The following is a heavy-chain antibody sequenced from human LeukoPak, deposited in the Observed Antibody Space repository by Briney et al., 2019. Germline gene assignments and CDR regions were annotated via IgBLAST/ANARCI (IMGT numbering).Heavy chain of an antibody. CDR2: MTGTSGGT. J-gene: IGHJ4*02. CDR1: GFSFVEYV. D-gene: IGHD5-12*01. CDR3: AKMSGGATIGYFDY. V-gene: IGHV3-23*01. Sequence: GGSLRLSCSASGFSFVEYVMSWVRQAPGKGLEWVAGMTGTSGGTYYADSVKGRFTISRDNSDSTLYLDINNLRAEDTAVYYCAKMSGGATIGYFDYWGQGTLVTVSS.